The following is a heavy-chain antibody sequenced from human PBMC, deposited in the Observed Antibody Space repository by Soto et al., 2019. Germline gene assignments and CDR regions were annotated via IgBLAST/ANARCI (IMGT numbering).Heavy chain of an antibody. CDR2: ISAYNGNT. V-gene: IGHV1-18*01. D-gene: IGHD3-22*01. CDR3: ARDHRITMIVVVTPPGY. Sequence: QVQLVQSGAEVKRPGASVKVSCKASGYTFTSYGISWVRQAPGQGLEWMGWISAYNGNTNYAQKLQGRVTMTTDTSTSTAYMERRRLRSDDTAVYYCARDHRITMIVVVTPPGYWGQGTLVTVSS. J-gene: IGHJ4*02. CDR1: GYTFTSYG.